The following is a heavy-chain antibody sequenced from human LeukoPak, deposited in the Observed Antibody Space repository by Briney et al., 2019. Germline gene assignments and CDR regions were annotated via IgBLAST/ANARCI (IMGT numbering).Heavy chain of an antibody. Sequence: PSETLSLTCTVSGGSISSGGYYWSWIRQPPGKGLEWIGYIYHSGSTYYNLSLKSRVTISVDRSKNQFSLKLSSVTAADTAVYYCARADYGGSDYWGQGTLVTVSS. CDR2: IYHSGST. CDR1: GGSISSGGYY. CDR3: ARADYGGSDY. J-gene: IGHJ4*02. V-gene: IGHV4-30-2*01. D-gene: IGHD3-16*01.